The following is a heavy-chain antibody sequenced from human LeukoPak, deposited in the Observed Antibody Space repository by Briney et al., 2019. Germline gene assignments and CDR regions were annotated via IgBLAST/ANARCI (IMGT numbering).Heavy chain of an antibody. Sequence: SETLSLTCTVSGGSISSYYWSWIRQPPGKGLEWIGYIYYSGSTNYNPSLKSRVTISVDTSKNQFSLNLSSVTAADTAVYYCARDRSISWYFHWGQGTLVTVSS. CDR1: GGSISSYY. CDR2: IYYSGST. V-gene: IGHV4-59*12. D-gene: IGHD2-2*01. CDR3: ARDRSISWYFH. J-gene: IGHJ4*02.